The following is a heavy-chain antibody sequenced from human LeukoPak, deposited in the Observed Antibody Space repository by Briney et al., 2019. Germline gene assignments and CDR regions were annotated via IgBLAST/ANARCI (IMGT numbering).Heavy chain of an antibody. Sequence: GGSLRLSCAASGFTFSSYAMHWVRQAPGKGLEWVAVISYDGSNKYYADSVKGRFTISRDNSKNTLYLQMNSLRAEDTAVYYCARGADYYDIPDRAEYFQHWGQGTLVTVSS. D-gene: IGHD3-22*01. CDR2: ISYDGSNK. J-gene: IGHJ1*01. V-gene: IGHV3-30-3*01. CDR3: ARGADYYDIPDRAEYFQH. CDR1: GFTFSSYA.